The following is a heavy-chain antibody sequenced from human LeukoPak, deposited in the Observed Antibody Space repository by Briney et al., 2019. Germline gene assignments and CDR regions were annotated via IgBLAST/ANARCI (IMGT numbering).Heavy chain of an antibody. Sequence: GGSLRLSCAASGFTFSSYWMSWVRQAPGKGLEWVANIKQDGSEKYYVGSVKGRFTISRDNAKNSLYLQMNSLRAEDTAVYYCARDGAGPAVAGGSDAFDIWGQGTMVTVSS. CDR2: IKQDGSEK. V-gene: IGHV3-7*01. CDR1: GFTFSSYW. CDR3: ARDGAGPAVAGGSDAFDI. J-gene: IGHJ3*02. D-gene: IGHD6-19*01.